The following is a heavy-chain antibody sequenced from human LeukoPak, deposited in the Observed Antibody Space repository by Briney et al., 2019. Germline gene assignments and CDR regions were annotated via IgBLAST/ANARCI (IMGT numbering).Heavy chain of an antibody. Sequence: PGGSLRLSCTASGLTFGDYGMAWVRQAPGKGREWVGFIRSKAYGGATENAASVKGRFSISRDDSKNIAYLQMNSLKTEDTAMYYCARVLEFPGYYYFYMDVWGNGTTVTVSS. D-gene: IGHD1-1*01. V-gene: IGHV3-49*04. CDR2: IRSKAYGGAT. CDR1: GLTFGDYG. CDR3: ARVLEFPGYYYFYMDV. J-gene: IGHJ6*03.